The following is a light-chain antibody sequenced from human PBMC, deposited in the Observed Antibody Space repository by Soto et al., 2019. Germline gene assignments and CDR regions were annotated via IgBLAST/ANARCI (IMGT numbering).Light chain of an antibody. Sequence: QSALTQPASVSGSPGQSISISCTGTSINISNYNYISWYHQHPGKAPKLMIYDVRNRPSGVSDRFSGSKSGNTASLTISGLQAEDEADYYCSSYTSSSTSVVFGGGTKLTVL. CDR3: SSYTSSSTSVV. CDR1: SINISNYNY. J-gene: IGLJ2*01. CDR2: DVR. V-gene: IGLV2-14*03.